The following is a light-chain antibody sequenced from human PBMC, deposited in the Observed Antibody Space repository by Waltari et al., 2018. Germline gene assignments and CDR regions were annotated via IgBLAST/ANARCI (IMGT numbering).Light chain of an antibody. CDR3: VLYMGGGISV. CDR2: STD. Sequence: QTVVTQEPSFSVSPGGTVTLTCGLRSGSVSTSYYPSWYQQTPGQAPRTLIYSTDSRSSGVPERFSGSIVGNKAALTITGAQADDESDYYCVLYMGGGISVFGGGTKLTVL. V-gene: IGLV8-61*01. CDR1: SGSVSTSYY. J-gene: IGLJ3*02.